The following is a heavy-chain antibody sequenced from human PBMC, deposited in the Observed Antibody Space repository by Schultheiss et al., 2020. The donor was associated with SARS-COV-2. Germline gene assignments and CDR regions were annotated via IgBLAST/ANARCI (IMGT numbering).Heavy chain of an antibody. CDR2: IYTTGVT. J-gene: IGHJ3*02. CDR1: GGSISSYY. CDR3: ARDRGVVYHDAFDI. D-gene: IGHD3-3*01. Sequence: SETLSLTCTVSGGSISSYYWSWIRQPAGKGLEWIGRIYTTGVTNYNPSLKTRVTMSVDSSKNQFSLKLSSVTAADTAVYYCARDRGVVYHDAFDIWGQGTMVTVSS. V-gene: IGHV4-4*07.